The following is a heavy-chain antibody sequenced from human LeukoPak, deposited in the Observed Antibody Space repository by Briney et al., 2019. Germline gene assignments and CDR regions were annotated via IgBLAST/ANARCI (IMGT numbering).Heavy chain of an antibody. D-gene: IGHD2-21*01. CDR1: GFTFSSYS. Sequence: PGGSLRLPCAASGFTFSSYSMNWVRQAPGKGLEWVSYISSSSSTIYYADSVKGRFTISRDNAQNSLYLQMNSLRDEDTAVYYCARDFGYCGGDCYLVDAFDIWGQGTMVTVSS. J-gene: IGHJ3*02. V-gene: IGHV3-48*02. CDR3: ARDFGYCGGDCYLVDAFDI. CDR2: ISSSSSTI.